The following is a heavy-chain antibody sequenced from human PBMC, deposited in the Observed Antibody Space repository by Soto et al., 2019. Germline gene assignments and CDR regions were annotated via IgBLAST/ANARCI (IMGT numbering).Heavy chain of an antibody. CDR1: GGSISSGDYY. CDR3: ARAVGNYYYAMDA. V-gene: IGHV4-30-4*01. J-gene: IGHJ6*02. D-gene: IGHD1-26*01. CDR2: IYYSGNS. Sequence: TSETLSLTCTVSGGSISSGDYYWSWIRQPPGKGLEWIWDIYYSGNSSYNPSLKSRLTISMDTSKNQFSLKLSSVTAADTAVYYCARAVGNYYYAMDAWGQGTTVTVSS.